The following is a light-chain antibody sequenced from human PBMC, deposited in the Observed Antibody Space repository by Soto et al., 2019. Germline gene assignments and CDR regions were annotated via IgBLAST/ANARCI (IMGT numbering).Light chain of an antibody. Sequence: EIVMTQSPATLSVSLGDRATLSCRASQSVGSYLAWYQQKPGQAPRLLIYDASNRATGIPARFSGSGSGTDFTLTISSLEPEDFAVYHCLQRSNWPLTFGGGTKVDIK. V-gene: IGKV3-11*01. CDR1: QSVGSY. J-gene: IGKJ4*01. CDR2: DAS. CDR3: LQRSNWPLT.